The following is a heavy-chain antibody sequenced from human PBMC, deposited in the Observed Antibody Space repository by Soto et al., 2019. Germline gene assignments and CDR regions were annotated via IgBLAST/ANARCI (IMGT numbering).Heavy chain of an antibody. V-gene: IGHV2-5*02. CDR1: GFSLTTSGVG. J-gene: IGHJ4*02. CDR3: AHRGYMYGNWDHGYFDY. D-gene: IGHD5-18*01. Sequence: QITLKESGPTRVRPTQTLALTCTFSGFSLTTSGVGVGWIRKTPGKALEWLAVIYWDDDKRYSPSLKSSLTNTKHTSKNQVVLTLADMDPVDTATYFCAHRGYMYGNWDHGYFDYWGQGTLVTVSS. CDR2: IYWDDDK.